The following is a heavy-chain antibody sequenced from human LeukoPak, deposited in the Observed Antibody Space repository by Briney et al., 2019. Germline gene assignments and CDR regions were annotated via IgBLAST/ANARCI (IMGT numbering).Heavy chain of an antibody. J-gene: IGHJ6*03. V-gene: IGHV4-38-2*02. Sequence: SETLSLTCTVSGYSSSSGHYYGWIRQPPGKGLERIGRISHSGSPYYSPPLKSRVTISLHTSKNQLSLKRSSVTGADTAVYYWARTTEAHSWRTRYYSYYMDVWGKGTTVTVSS. CDR2: ISHSGSP. CDR3: ARTTEAHSWRTRYYSYYMDV. CDR1: GYSSSSGHY. D-gene: IGHD6-13*01.